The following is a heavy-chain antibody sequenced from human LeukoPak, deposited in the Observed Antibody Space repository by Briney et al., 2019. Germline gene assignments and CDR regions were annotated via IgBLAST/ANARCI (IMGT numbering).Heavy chain of an antibody. CDR2: VNPNSGNT. J-gene: IGHJ4*02. CDR1: VYRFTSYD. Sequence: SVQVSCKASVYRFTSYDINWLRQATAQGRDGMGWVNPNSGNTGYAQKFQGRVTMTRNTSISTAYMELSSLRSEDTAVYYCARGTEDFDYWGQGTLVTVSS. V-gene: IGHV1-8*01. D-gene: IGHD1-14*01. CDR3: ARGTEDFDY.